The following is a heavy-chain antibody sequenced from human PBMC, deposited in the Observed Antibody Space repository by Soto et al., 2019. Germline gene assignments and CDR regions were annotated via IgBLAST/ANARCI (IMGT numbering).Heavy chain of an antibody. J-gene: IGHJ4*02. D-gene: IGHD6-13*01. CDR2: IDPSDSYT. CDR3: AIHTGRSSSPFDY. V-gene: IGHV5-10-1*01. CDR1: GYSFTSYW. Sequence: GESLKISCKGSGYSFTSYWISWVRQMPGKGLEWMGRIDPSDSYTNYSPSFQGHVTISADKSISTAYLQWSSLKASDTAMYYCAIHTGRSSSPFDYWGQGTLVTFSS.